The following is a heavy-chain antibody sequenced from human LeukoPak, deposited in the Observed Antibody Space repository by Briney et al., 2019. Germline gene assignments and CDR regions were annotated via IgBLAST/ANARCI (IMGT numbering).Heavy chain of an antibody. CDR3: ASQDSSSWYPETYNWFDP. CDR1: GFTFSSYS. CDR2: ISSSSSSYI. V-gene: IGHV3-21*01. D-gene: IGHD6-13*01. Sequence: GGSLRLSCAASGFTFSSYSMNWVRQAPGKGLEWVSSISSSSSSYIYYADSVKGRFTISRDNAKNSLYLQMNSLTAEDTAVYYRASQDSSSWYPETYNWFDPWGPGNL. J-gene: IGHJ5*02.